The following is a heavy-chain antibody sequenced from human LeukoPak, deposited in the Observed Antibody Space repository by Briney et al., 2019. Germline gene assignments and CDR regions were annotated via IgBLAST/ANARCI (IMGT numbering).Heavy chain of an antibody. CDR2: ISGSGGST. J-gene: IGHJ4*02. D-gene: IGHD1/OR15-1a*01. CDR1: GFTFSSYA. Sequence: GGSLRLSCAASGFTFSSYAMSWVRQAPGKGLEWVSAISGSGGSTYYADSVKGRFTISRDNSKNTLYLQMNSLRAEDTAVYYCAKGRAAMEQRYWYYFDYWGQGTLVTVSS. V-gene: IGHV3-23*01. CDR3: AKGRAAMEQRYWYYFDY.